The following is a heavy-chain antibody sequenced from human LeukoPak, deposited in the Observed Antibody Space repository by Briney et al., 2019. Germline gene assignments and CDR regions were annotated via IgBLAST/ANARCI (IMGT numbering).Heavy chain of an antibody. Sequence: PGGSLRLSCAASGFNFDDCAMHWVRRAPGKGLEWVSLISGDGGDTYYADSVKGRFTISRDNSKNSLYLQMNSLRTEDSALYYCAKDRLPGSLAVAGSDDGLDVWGQGTTVTVSS. D-gene: IGHD6-19*01. J-gene: IGHJ6*02. CDR1: GFNFDDCA. CDR2: ISGDGGDT. CDR3: AKDRLPGSLAVAGSDDGLDV. V-gene: IGHV3-43*02.